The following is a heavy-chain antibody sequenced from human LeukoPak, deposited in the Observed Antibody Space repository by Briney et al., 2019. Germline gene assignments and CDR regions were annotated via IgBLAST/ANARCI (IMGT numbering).Heavy chain of an antibody. J-gene: IGHJ4*02. CDR1: GFTFTTYW. D-gene: IGHD6-13*01. CDR2: INSDGSIT. Sequence: PGGSLRLSCAASGFTFTTYWMHWVRQAPGKGLVWVSHINSDGSITSYADSVKGRFTISRDNAKNTLYLQMNSLRAEDTAVYYCAKMYSSSWYYFDYWGQGTLVTVSS. V-gene: IGHV3-74*01. CDR3: AKMYSSSWYYFDY.